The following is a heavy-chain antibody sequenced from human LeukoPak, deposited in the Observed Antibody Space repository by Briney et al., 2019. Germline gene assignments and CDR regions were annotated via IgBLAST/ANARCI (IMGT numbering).Heavy chain of an antibody. J-gene: IGHJ4*02. V-gene: IGHV3-21*01. CDR2: ISSSSSYI. Sequence: PGGSLRLSCAASGFTFSSYSMNWVRQAPGKGLEWVSSISSSSSYIYHADSVRGRFTISRDNAKNSLYLQMNSLRAEDTAVYYCARDRHHRFGELFPWGQGTRVTVSS. D-gene: IGHD3-10*01. CDR3: ARDRHHRFGELFP. CDR1: GFTFSSYS.